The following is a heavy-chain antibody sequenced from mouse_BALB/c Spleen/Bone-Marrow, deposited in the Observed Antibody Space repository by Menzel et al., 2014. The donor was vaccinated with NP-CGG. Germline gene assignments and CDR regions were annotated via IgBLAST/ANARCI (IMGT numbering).Heavy chain of an antibody. D-gene: IGHD2-1*01. V-gene: IGHV1-87*01. CDR2: IYPGDGDT. Sequence: QVQLKHSGAELARPGASVKLSCKASGYTFTSYWMQWVKQRPGQGLEWIGAIYPGDGDTRYTQKFKGKATLTADKSSSTAYMQLSSLASEDSAVYYCARWGNSYAMDYRGQGTSVPVSS. CDR3: ARWGNSYAMDY. J-gene: IGHJ4*01. CDR1: GYTFTSYW.